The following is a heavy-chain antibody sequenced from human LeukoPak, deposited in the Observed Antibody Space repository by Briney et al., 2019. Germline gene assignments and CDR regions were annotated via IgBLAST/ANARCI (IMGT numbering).Heavy chain of an antibody. Sequence: PGGSLRLSCAASGFTFGSYWMYWVRRAPGKGLVYIARINNDGGGTTYADSVKGRFTISRDNARNGVYLQMNSLRAEDTAVYYCARGGPYHAFDIWGQGTMVTVSS. CDR1: GFTFGSYW. CDR3: ARGGPYHAFDI. J-gene: IGHJ3*02. CDR2: INNDGGGT. D-gene: IGHD2-2*02. V-gene: IGHV3-74*01.